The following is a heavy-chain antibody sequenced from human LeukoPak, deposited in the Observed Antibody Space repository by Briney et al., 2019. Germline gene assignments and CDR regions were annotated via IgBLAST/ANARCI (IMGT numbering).Heavy chain of an antibody. V-gene: IGHV4-4*07. Sequence: SETLSLTCTVSGGSISSYYWSWIRQPAGKGLEWIGRIYTSGSTNYNPSLKSRVTMSVDTSKNQFSLKLSSVTAADTAVYYCARDVRITIFGVVIDDAFDIWGQGTMVTVSS. CDR1: GGSISSYY. CDR3: ARDVRITIFGVVIDDAFDI. J-gene: IGHJ3*02. D-gene: IGHD3-3*01. CDR2: IYTSGST.